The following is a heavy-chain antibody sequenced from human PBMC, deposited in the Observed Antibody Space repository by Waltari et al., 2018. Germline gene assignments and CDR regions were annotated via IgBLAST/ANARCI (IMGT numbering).Heavy chain of an antibody. CDR1: GYSFTSYW. CDR2: IYPGDSDT. V-gene: IGHV5-51*01. J-gene: IGHJ4*02. CDR3: ARLSGYCSSTSCSGYFDY. D-gene: IGHD2-2*01. Sequence: EVQLVQSGAEVKKPGESLKISCKGSGYSFTSYWIGWVRQMPGKGLEWMGIIYPGDSDTRYSPSFQGQVTISADKSISTAYLQWSSLKASDTAMYYCARLSGYCSSTSCSGYFDYWGQGTLVTVSS.